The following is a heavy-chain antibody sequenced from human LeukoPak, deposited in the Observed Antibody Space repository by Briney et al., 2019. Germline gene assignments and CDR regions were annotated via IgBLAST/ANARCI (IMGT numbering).Heavy chain of an antibody. D-gene: IGHD5-18*01. Sequence: SVKVSCKASGGTFSSYAISWVRQAPGQGLEWMGGIIPIFGTANYAQMFQGRVTITADKSTSTAYMELSSLRSEDTAVYYCATDTAGVNYFDYWGQGTLVTVSS. J-gene: IGHJ4*02. V-gene: IGHV1-69*06. CDR2: IIPIFGTA. CDR3: ATDTAGVNYFDY. CDR1: GGTFSSYA.